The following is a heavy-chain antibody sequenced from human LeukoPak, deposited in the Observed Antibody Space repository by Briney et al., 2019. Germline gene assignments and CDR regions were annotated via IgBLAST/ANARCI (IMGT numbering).Heavy chain of an antibody. CDR3: AREIGPRQLHLWGSAFDY. D-gene: IGHD5-18*01. J-gene: IGHJ4*02. V-gene: IGHV1-46*01. CDR2: INPSGGTT. CDR1: GYTFTSYY. Sequence: ASVKVSCKASGYTFTSYYMHWVRQAPGQGLEWMGIINPSGGTTSYAQNFQGRVTMTRDTSTSTVYTELSSLRSEDTAVYYCAREIGPRQLHLWGSAFDYWGQGTLVTVSS.